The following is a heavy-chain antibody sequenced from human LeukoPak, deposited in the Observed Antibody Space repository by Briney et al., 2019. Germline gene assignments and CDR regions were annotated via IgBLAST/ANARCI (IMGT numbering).Heavy chain of an antibody. V-gene: IGHV4-39*07. CDR3: ARGGGVVGATTWNY. CDR2: YYSGST. Sequence: SETLSLTCTVSGGSITSSAYYWAWIRQPPGKGLEWIGSYYSGSTSYNPSLKSRVTISVDTSKNQFSLKLSSVTAADTAVYYCARGGGVVGATTWNYWGQGTLVTVSS. CDR1: GGSITSSAYY. J-gene: IGHJ4*02. D-gene: IGHD1-26*01.